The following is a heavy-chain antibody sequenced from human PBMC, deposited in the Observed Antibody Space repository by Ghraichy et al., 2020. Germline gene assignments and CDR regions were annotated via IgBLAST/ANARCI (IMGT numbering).Heavy chain of an antibody. Sequence: GGSLRLSCAASGFTFSNAWMSWVRQAPGKGLEWVGRIKSKTDGGTTDYAAPVKGRFTISRDDSKNTLYLQMNSLKTEDTAVYYCTTDTEREWEPPGGRFDYWGQGTLVTVSS. D-gene: IGHD1-26*01. CDR1: GFTFSNAW. J-gene: IGHJ4*02. CDR2: IKSKTDGGTT. CDR3: TTDTEREWEPPGGRFDY. V-gene: IGHV3-15*01.